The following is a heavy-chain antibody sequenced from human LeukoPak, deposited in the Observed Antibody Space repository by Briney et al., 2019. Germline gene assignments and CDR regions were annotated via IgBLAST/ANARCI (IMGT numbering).Heavy chain of an antibody. Sequence: SETLSLTCAVYGGSFSGYYWSWIRQPPGKGLEWIGEINHSGSTNYNPSLKSRATISVDTSKNQFSLKLSSVTAADTAVYYCARAVDTAMVTGGMDVWGQGTTVTVSS. V-gene: IGHV4-34*01. D-gene: IGHD5-18*01. CDR1: GGSFSGYY. CDR3: ARAVDTAMVTGGMDV. CDR2: INHSGST. J-gene: IGHJ6*02.